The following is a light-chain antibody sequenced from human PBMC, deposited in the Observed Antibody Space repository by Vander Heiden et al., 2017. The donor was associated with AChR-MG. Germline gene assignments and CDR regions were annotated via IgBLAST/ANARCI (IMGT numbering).Light chain of an antibody. J-gene: IGLJ1*01. CDR1: NIGSKH. CDR2: YSS. Sequence: SYVLPQAPSVSVAHGQTARITCGGNNIGSKHVHWYQQRPGQAPVLVVVYSSRRPSGIPERFSGSNSGNTATLTISRVEAGDEADYYCQVWDSSSAHSVFGTATKVTVL. V-gene: IGLV3-21*02. CDR3: QVWDSSSAHSV.